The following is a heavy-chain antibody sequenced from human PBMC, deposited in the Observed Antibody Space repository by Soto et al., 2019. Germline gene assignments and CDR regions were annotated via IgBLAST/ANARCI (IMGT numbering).Heavy chain of an antibody. CDR3: ARAYLGRLPRRADYYYAMDV. CDR1: GFSFRDYD. CDR2: LGAARDP. V-gene: IGHV3-13*05. Sequence: EVQLVESGGGSVQPGECLRLSCAASGFSFRDYDMHWVRQRKGKGLEWVSALGAARDPYYVGSVKGRFSVSRDNAQNSLFLQLNNLRVDDTAVYFCARAYLGRLPRRADYYYAMDVWGRGTTVTVSS. D-gene: IGHD2-21*02. J-gene: IGHJ6*02.